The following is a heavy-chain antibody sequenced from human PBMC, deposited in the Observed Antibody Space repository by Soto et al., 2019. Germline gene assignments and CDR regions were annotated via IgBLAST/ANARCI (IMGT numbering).Heavy chain of an antibody. Sequence: QGQLQQSGPGLVKPSQTLSLTCAISGDSVSSDITSWNWIRQSPSRGLEWLGRTYYRSKWFHDYAASVKSRITINTDTSKNQFSLELNSMTPVDTAVYSCARGYALDVWGQGTVVTVSS. CDR3: ARGYALDV. CDR2: TYYRSKWFH. J-gene: IGHJ3*01. CDR1: GDSVSSDITS. V-gene: IGHV6-1*01.